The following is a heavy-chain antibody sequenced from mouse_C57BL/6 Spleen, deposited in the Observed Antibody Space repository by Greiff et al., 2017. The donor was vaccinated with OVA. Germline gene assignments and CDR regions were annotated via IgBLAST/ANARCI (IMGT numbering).Heavy chain of an antibody. D-gene: IGHD1-1*01. CDR3: AREGNYGSTPYAMDY. V-gene: IGHV1-18*01. Sequence: VQLQQSGPELVKPGASVKIPCKASGYTFTDYNMDWVKQSHGKSLEWIGDINPNNGGTIYNQKFKGKATLTVDKSSSTAYMELLSLTSEDTAVYYCAREGNYGSTPYAMDYWGQGTSVTVSS. CDR2: INPNNGGT. CDR1: GYTFTDYN. J-gene: IGHJ4*01.